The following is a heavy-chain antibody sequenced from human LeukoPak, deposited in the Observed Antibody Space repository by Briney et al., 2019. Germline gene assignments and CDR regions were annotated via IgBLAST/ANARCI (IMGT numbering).Heavy chain of an antibody. V-gene: IGHV1-2*02. D-gene: IGHD3-10*01. CDR3: AREWGYGSGSYFDP. J-gene: IGHJ5*02. Sequence: ASVKVSCKASGYTFTGYYMHWVRQAPGQGLEWMGWINPNSGGTNYARKFQGRVTMTRDTSISTAYMELSRLRSDDTAVYYCAREWGYGSGSYFDPWGQGTLVTVSS. CDR1: GYTFTGYY. CDR2: INPNSGGT.